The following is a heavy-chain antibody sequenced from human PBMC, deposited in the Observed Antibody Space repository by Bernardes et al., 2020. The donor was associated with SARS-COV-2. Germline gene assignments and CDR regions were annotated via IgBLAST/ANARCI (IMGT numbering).Heavy chain of an antibody. J-gene: IGHJ6*02. D-gene: IGHD4-17*01. CDR3: AKDFVDYGDSYYDYGMDV. CDR2: ISGSGGST. V-gene: IGHV3-23*01. CDR1: GFTFSSYA. Sequence: VGSLRLSCAASGFTFSSYAMSWVRQAPGKGLECVSSISGSGGSTYYADSVKGRFTISRDNSKNTLYLQMNSLRAEDTAVYYCAKDFVDYGDSYYDYGMDVGGQGTTVTVSS.